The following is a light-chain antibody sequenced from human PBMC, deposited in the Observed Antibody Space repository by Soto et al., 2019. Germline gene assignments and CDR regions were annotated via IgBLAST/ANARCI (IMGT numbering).Light chain of an antibody. V-gene: IGKV3-11*01. CDR1: QSGNSIY. J-gene: IGKJ5*01. Sequence: IVLTQSPGTVSLSPGERATLSCRASQSGNSIYLAWFQQKPGQAPRLLIYDASNRATGIPARFSGSGSGTDFTLTISSLEPEDFAVYYCQQRSNWPPITFGQGTRLEIK. CDR3: QQRSNWPPIT. CDR2: DAS.